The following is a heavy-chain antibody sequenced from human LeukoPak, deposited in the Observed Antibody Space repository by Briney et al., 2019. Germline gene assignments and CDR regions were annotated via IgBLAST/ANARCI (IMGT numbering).Heavy chain of an antibody. D-gene: IGHD6-13*01. CDR1: GFTFSSYA. Sequence: GGSLRLSCAASGFTFSSYAMSWVRQAPGKGLEWVSAISGSGSSTSYADSVKGRFTISRDNSKNTLYLQMNSLRAEDTAVYYCAHPTEYSSSWYGNWFDPWGQGTLVTVSS. V-gene: IGHV3-23*01. CDR3: AHPTEYSSSWYGNWFDP. CDR2: ISGSGSST. J-gene: IGHJ5*02.